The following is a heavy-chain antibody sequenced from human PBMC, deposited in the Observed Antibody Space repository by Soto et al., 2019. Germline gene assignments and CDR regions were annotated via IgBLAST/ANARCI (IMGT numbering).Heavy chain of an antibody. Sequence: EVQLLESGGGSVQPGGSLRLSCAAAGFTFSTYAMSWVRQAPGKGLEWVSVVDGSGTSIYYADSVKGRFTISRDNSKNTLYLQMNSLRAEDTAVYYCAKDLSSWSGFGLGHWGQGPLVTVSS. J-gene: IGHJ5*02. CDR3: AKDLSSWSGFGLGH. CDR2: VDGSGTSI. CDR1: GFTFSTYA. D-gene: IGHD3-3*01. V-gene: IGHV3-23*01.